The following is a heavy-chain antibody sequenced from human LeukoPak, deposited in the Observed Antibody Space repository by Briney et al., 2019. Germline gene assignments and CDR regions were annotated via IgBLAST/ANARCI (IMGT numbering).Heavy chain of an antibody. CDR3: ARVTYYDSLYYFDY. CDR2: INWNGGST. CDR1: GFTFADYG. D-gene: IGHD5-12*01. J-gene: IGHJ4*02. Sequence: GGSLRLSCEASGFTFADYGLSWVRQAPGKGLEWVSGINWNGGSTGYADSVKGRFTISRDNAKNSLYLQMNSLRAEDTALYYCARVTYYDSLYYFDYWGQGTLVTVSS. V-gene: IGHV3-20*04.